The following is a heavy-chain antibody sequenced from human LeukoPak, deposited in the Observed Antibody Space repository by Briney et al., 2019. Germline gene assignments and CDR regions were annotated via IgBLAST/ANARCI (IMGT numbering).Heavy chain of an antibody. J-gene: IGHJ4*02. V-gene: IGHV3-23*01. CDR1: GFTFSSYA. Sequence: GSLRLSCAASGFTFSSYAMSWVRQAPGKGLKWVSAISGSGGSTYYADSVKGRFTISRDNAKNSLYLQMNSLRAEDTAVYYCARGHRAGYCSSTSCSYFDYWGQGTLVTVSS. D-gene: IGHD2-2*03. CDR2: ISGSGGST. CDR3: ARGHRAGYCSSTSCSYFDY.